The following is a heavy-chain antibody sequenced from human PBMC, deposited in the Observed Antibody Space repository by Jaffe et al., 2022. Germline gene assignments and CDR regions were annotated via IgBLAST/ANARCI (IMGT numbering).Heavy chain of an antibody. CDR2: IIPIFGTA. J-gene: IGHJ2*01. Sequence: QVQLVQSGAEVKKPGSSVKVSCKASGGTFSSYAISWVRQAPGQGLEWMGGIIPIFGTANYAQKFQGRVTITADESTSTAYMELSSLRSEDTAVYYCARALPGGRNLRDWYFDLWGRGTLVTVSS. CDR3: ARALPGGRNLRDWYFDL. D-gene: IGHD3-10*01. V-gene: IGHV1-69*01. CDR1: GGTFSSYA.